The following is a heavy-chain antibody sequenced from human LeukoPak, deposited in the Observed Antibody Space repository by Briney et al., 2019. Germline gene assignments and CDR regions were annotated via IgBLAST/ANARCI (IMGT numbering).Heavy chain of an antibody. CDR3: ASPLPIQQEPDHLPLDY. CDR1: RGTFSSYA. V-gene: IGHV1-69*04. D-gene: IGHD5-18*01. CDR2: IIPILGIA. J-gene: IGHJ4*02. Sequence: GSSVKVSCKASRGTFSSYAISWVRQAPGQGLEWMGRIIPILGIANYAQKFQGRVTITADKSTSTAYMELSSLRSEDTAVYYCASPLPIQQEPDHLPLDYWGQGTLVTVSS.